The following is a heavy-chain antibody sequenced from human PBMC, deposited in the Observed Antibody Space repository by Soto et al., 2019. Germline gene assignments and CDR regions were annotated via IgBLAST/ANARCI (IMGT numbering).Heavy chain of an antibody. CDR2: IVVGSGNT. CDR1: RFTFTSSA. J-gene: IGHJ6*02. D-gene: IGHD3-22*01. CDR3: AEGRSYYDSSGYYHPYYSYGMDV. Sequence: SVKVSCKASRFTFTSSAVQWVRQARGQRLEWIGWIVVGSGNTNYAQKFQERVTITRDMSTSTAYMELSSLRSEDTAVYYCAEGRSYYDSSGYYHPYYSYGMDVWGQGPTVTVSS. V-gene: IGHV1-58*01.